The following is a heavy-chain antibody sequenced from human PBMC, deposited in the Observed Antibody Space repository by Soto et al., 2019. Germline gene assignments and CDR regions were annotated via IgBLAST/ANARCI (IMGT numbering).Heavy chain of an antibody. CDR1: GYTLTELS. D-gene: IGHD3-10*01. J-gene: IGHJ6*02. CDR3: AAIWFGEWYYGMDV. CDR2: FDPEDGET. Sequence: ASVQVSCKVSGYTLTELSIHCVRQAPGKGLEWMGGFDPEDGETIYAQKFQGRVTMTEDTSTDTAYMELSSLRSEDTAVYYCAAIWFGEWYYGMDVWGQGTTVTVSS. V-gene: IGHV1-24*01.